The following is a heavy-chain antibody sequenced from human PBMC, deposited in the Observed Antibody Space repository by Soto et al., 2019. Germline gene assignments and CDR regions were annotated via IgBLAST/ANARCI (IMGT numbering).Heavy chain of an antibody. D-gene: IGHD3-3*01. Sequence: QVQLQQWGAGLLKPSETLSLTCAVYGGSFSGYYRSWIRQPPGKGLEWIGEINHSGSTNYNPSLKSRVTISVDTSKNQFSLKLSSVTAADTAVSYCARAFWSGYLLYYFDYWGQGTLVTVSS. CDR1: GGSFSGYY. CDR2: INHSGST. J-gene: IGHJ4*02. CDR3: ARAFWSGYLLYYFDY. V-gene: IGHV4-34*01.